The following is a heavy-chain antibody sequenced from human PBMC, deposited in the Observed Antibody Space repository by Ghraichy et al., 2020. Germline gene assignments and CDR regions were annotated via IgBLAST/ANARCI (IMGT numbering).Heavy chain of an antibody. Sequence: GGSLRLSCAASGFTFSSYGMHWVRQAPGKGLEWVAVISYDGSNKYYADSVKGRFTIYRDNSKNTLYLQMTSLRAEDTAVYYCAIEISGLGFDYWGQGTLVTVSS. CDR3: AIEISGLGFDY. CDR1: GFTFSSYG. V-gene: IGHV3-30*03. D-gene: IGHD5-12*01. J-gene: IGHJ4*02. CDR2: ISYDGSNK.